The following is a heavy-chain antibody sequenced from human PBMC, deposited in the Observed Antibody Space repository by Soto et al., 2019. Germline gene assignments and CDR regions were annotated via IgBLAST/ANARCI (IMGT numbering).Heavy chain of an antibody. J-gene: IGHJ5*01. CDR1: GYTFTSYG. D-gene: IGHD3-3*01. CDR3: ARVVGGRVTIPTLGWFDS. Sequence: QVQLVQSGAEVKKPGASVKVSCKASGYTFTSYGISWVRQAPGQGLEWMGWISAYNGNTNYAQKLQGRVTMTTDTSASTAYMELRSLRSDDTAVYYCARVVGGRVTIPTLGWFDSWGQGTLVTVSS. CDR2: ISAYNGNT. V-gene: IGHV1-18*01.